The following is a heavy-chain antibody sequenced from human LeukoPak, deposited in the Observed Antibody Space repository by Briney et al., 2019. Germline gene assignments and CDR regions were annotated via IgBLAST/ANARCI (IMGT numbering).Heavy chain of an antibody. Sequence: GGSLRLSCAASGFTFSDYYMSWIRQAPGKGLEWVSYISSSGSTKYYADSVKDRFTISRDNTKNSLYLQMNSLRAEDTAVYYCARVGRFLSRFDPWGQGTLVTVSS. CDR2: ISSSGSTK. CDR3: ARVGRFLSRFDP. J-gene: IGHJ5*02. V-gene: IGHV3-11*04. CDR1: GFTFSDYY. D-gene: IGHD3-3*01.